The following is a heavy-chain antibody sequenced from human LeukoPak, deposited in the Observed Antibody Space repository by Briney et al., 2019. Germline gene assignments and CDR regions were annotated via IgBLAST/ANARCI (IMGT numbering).Heavy chain of an antibody. CDR2: ISSSGSTI. V-gene: IGHV3-48*03. D-gene: IGHD3-3*01. CDR1: GFTFSSYE. J-gene: IGHJ4*02. Sequence: PGGSLRLSCAASGFTFSSYEMNWVRQAPGKGLEWVSYISSSGSTIYYADSVKGRFTISRDNAKNSLYLQMNSLRAEDTAVYYCARQGPEWFNIYYFDYWGQGTLVTVSS. CDR3: ARQGPEWFNIYYFDY.